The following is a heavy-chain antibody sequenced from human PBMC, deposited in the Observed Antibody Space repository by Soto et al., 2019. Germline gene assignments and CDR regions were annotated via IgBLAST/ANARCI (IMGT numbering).Heavy chain of an antibody. CDR1: GGAYNNNF. Sequence: SATLFGTWTVCGGAYNNNFCGCFRQPPGKGLEWIGYVYYDGHTDYNPSLESRVTIAVDTSKNQFSLRLTSVTAADTAVYYCARDNYGSLDYWGQGALVTVSS. J-gene: IGHJ4*02. CDR2: VYYDGHT. D-gene: IGHD3-10*01. V-gene: IGHV4-59*01. CDR3: ARDNYGSLDY.